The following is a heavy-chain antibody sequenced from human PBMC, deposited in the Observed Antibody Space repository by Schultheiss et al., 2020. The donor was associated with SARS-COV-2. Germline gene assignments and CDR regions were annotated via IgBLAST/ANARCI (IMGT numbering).Heavy chain of an antibody. D-gene: IGHD4-17*01. J-gene: IGHJ5*02. V-gene: IGHV4-38-2*02. CDR3: ARTTVTLSWFDP. CDR2: IYHSGST. CDR1: GNSISSGYY. Sequence: SETLSLTCTVSGNSISSGYYWGWIRQPPGKGLEWIGGIYHSGSTYYNPSLKNRVTMSVDTSKNRFSLKLSSVTAADTAVYYCARTTVTLSWFDPWGQGTLVTVSS.